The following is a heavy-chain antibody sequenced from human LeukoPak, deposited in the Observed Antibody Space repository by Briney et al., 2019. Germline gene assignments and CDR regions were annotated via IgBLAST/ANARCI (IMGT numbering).Heavy chain of an antibody. CDR1: GGTFSSYA. J-gene: IGHJ6*02. Sequence: ASVTVSCTASGGTFSSYAISWVRQAPGQGLEWMGGIIPIFGTANYAQKFQGRVTITADESTSTAYMELSSLRSEDTAVYYCAREALQSPRYGMDVWGQGTTVTVSS. CDR2: IIPIFGTA. CDR3: AREALQSPRYGMDV. V-gene: IGHV1-69*13.